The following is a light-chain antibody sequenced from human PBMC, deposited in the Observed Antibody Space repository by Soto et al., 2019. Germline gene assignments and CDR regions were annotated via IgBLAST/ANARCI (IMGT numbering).Light chain of an antibody. Sequence: DIQMTQSPSTLSASVGDRVTITCRASRDVRIYLAWYQQKPGKAPKLLMYQTSTLEAGVPSRFSGSGSETDFSLAISCLQPDDSATYFCQQYYIYPPAFGPGTKVEI. CDR1: RDVRIY. V-gene: IGKV1-5*03. CDR2: QTS. J-gene: IGKJ3*01. CDR3: QQYYIYPPA.